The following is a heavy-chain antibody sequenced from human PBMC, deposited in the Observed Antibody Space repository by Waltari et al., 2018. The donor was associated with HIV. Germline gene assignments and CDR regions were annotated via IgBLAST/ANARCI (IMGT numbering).Heavy chain of an antibody. J-gene: IGHJ4*02. Sequence: EVQLVESGGGLVKPGGSLRLSCAASGFTFRSYSMNWVRQAPGKGLEWVSSISSSSSYIYYADSVKGRFTISRDNAKNSLYLQMNSLRAEDTAVYYCARVGYDILTGYYTNFDYWGQGTLVTVSS. CDR2: ISSSSSYI. V-gene: IGHV3-21*01. CDR1: GFTFRSYS. D-gene: IGHD3-9*01. CDR3: ARVGYDILTGYYTNFDY.